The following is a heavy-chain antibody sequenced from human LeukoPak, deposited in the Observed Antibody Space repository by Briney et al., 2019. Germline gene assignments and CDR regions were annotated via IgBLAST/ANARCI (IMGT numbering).Heavy chain of an antibody. CDR2: TYYRSKWYN. CDR1: GDSFSSNSAA. V-gene: IGHV6-1*01. D-gene: IGHD6-19*01. Sequence: SQTPSLTCAISGDSFSSNSAAWTWLRQSPSRGLEWLGRTYYRSKWYNDYAVSVKSRITINPDTSKNQFSLQLNSVTPEDTAVYYCARDGRTVAGSFDYWGQGTLVTVSS. CDR3: ARDGRTVAGSFDY. J-gene: IGHJ4*02.